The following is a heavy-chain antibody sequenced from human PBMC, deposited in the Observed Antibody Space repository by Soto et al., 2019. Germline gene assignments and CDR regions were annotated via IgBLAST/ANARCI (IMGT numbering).Heavy chain of an antibody. Sequence: PSETLSLTCTVSGDSISSYYWGWIRQPPGKGLQWIGYVFYRGGTAYDPSLKSRVTMSLDMSKKQLSLKLSSVTAADTATYYCAAGEASSRNLAPYYLDFWGQGTLVTVSS. J-gene: IGHJ4*02. V-gene: IGHV4-59*01. CDR2: VFYRGGT. CDR3: AAGEASSRNLAPYYLDF. D-gene: IGHD6-13*01. CDR1: GDSISSYY.